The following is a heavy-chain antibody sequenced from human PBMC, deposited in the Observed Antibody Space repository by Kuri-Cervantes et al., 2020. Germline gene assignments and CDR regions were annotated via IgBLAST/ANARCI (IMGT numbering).Heavy chain of an antibody. D-gene: IGHD5-24*01. Sequence: SETLSLTCTVSGGSISSYYWSWIRQPPGKGLEWIGEINHSGRTNYNPSLKSRVTISVDTSKNQFSLKLSSVTAADTAVYYCARGLRWLQPGNWYFDLWGRGTLVTVSS. CDR1: GGSISSYY. J-gene: IGHJ2*01. CDR2: INHSGRT. V-gene: IGHV4-59*08. CDR3: ARGLRWLQPGNWYFDL.